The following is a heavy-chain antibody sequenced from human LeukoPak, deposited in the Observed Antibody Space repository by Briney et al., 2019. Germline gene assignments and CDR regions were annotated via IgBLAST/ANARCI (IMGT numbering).Heavy chain of an antibody. Sequence: SETLSLTCAVYAGSLSGYYWSWIRQPPGKGLEWIGEINHSGSTNYNPSLKSRVTISVDTSKNQFSLKLSSVTAADTDVYYCARGAVASTEGFDYWGQGTLVTVSS. V-gene: IGHV4-34*01. CDR3: ARGAVASTEGFDY. CDR2: INHSGST. J-gene: IGHJ4*02. CDR1: AGSLSGYY. D-gene: IGHD6-19*01.